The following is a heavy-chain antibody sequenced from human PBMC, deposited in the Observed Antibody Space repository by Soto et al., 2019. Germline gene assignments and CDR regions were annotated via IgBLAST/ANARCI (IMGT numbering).Heavy chain of an antibody. CDR1: ASSFTTYW. V-gene: IGHV5-51*01. Sequence: GESLKISCKGSASSFTTYWIGWVRQLPGKGLEWMGIIYPGDSDTRYSPSFRGQVTISADKSISTAYLQWISLKASDTAMYYCMFHSAVRSGTYSHAYCFDYWGQGTLVTVSS. CDR2: IYPGDSDT. J-gene: IGHJ4*02. D-gene: IGHD1-26*01. CDR3: MFHSAVRSGTYSHAYCFDY.